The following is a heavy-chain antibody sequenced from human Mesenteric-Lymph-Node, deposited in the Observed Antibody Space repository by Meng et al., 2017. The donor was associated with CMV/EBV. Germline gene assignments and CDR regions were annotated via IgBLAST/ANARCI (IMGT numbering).Heavy chain of an antibody. Sequence: GGSLRLSCAASGFTFRSHAMHWVRQAPGKGLEWVAVISYDGSNKYYADSVKGRFTISRDNSKNTLNLQMNSLRAEDTAVYYCVKHDFEFWTGYNLYFALWGQGTLVTVSS. V-gene: IGHV3-30-3*02. CDR2: ISYDGSNK. D-gene: IGHD3/OR15-3a*01. J-gene: IGHJ4*02. CDR3: VKHDFEFWTGYNLYFAL. CDR1: GFTFRSHA.